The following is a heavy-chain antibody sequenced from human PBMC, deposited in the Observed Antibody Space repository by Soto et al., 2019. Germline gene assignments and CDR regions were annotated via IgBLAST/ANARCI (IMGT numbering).Heavy chain of an antibody. J-gene: IGHJ6*02. CDR2: IYPADSDT. CDR1: GYSFPSDW. Sequence: GESLQISCKGSGYSFPSDWIGWVRQMPGKGLEWMGSIYPADSDTSYSPAFQGQVTISADKSIRTAYLQWSSLKASDTATYYCARIPHSTTSYYDHNFGMDVWGQGTTVTVSS. V-gene: IGHV5-51*01. D-gene: IGHD2-2*01. CDR3: ARIPHSTTSYYDHNFGMDV.